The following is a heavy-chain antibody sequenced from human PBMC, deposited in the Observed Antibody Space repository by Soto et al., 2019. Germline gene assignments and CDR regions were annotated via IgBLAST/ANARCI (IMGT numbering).Heavy chain of an antibody. J-gene: IGHJ4*02. CDR3: ARRYGGNLDY. CDR1: GGSISSGGYS. Sequence: PSETLSLTCVVSGGSISSGGYSWSWIRQPPGKGLEWIGYIYHSGSTYYNPSLKSRVTISVDTSKNQFSLKLSSVTAADTAVYYCARRYGGNLDYWGQGTLVTVSS. V-gene: IGHV4-30-2*01. D-gene: IGHD2-15*01. CDR2: IYHSGST.